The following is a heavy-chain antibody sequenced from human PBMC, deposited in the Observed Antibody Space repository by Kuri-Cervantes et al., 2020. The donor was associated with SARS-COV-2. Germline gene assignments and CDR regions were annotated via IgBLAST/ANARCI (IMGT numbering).Heavy chain of an antibody. Sequence: ESLKISCTVSGGSISSGYYWGWIRQPPGKGLEWIGSIYHSGSTYYNPSLKSRVTISVDTSKNQFSLKLSSVTAADTAVYYCARTQLGMNMDVWGKGTTVTVSS. CDR2: IYHSGST. CDR1: GGSISSGYY. J-gene: IGHJ6*03. V-gene: IGHV4-38-2*02. D-gene: IGHD7-27*01. CDR3: ARTQLGMNMDV.